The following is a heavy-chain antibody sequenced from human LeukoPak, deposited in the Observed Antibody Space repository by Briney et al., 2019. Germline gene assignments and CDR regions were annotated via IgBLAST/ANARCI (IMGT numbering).Heavy chain of an antibody. CDR1: GGSIGGYY. Sequence: SETLSLTCTVSGGSIGGYYWSWIRQPPGKGLEWIAYIYYSGHINYNPSLKSRVTISIDTSNSFFSLQLSSVTAADTAVCYGASHGDPAQGFDYWGQGTLVTVSS. D-gene: IGHD4-17*01. V-gene: IGHV4-59*08. CDR3: ASHGDPAQGFDY. CDR2: IYYSGHI. J-gene: IGHJ4*02.